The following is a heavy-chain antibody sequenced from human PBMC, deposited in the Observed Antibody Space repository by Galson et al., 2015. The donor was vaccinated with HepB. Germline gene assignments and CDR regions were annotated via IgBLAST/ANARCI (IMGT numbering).Heavy chain of an antibody. Sequence: SLRLSCAASGFTFSSYAMHWVRQAPGKGLEWVAVISYDGSNKYYADSVKGRFTVSRDNGKSSLYLQMNSLRADDTAVYYCARCPFTDYYGSGIYFDYWGHGTPVTVSS. D-gene: IGHD3-10*01. V-gene: IGHV3-30*04. CDR2: ISYDGSNK. CDR1: GFTFSSYA. CDR3: ARCPFTDYYGSGIYFDY. J-gene: IGHJ4*03.